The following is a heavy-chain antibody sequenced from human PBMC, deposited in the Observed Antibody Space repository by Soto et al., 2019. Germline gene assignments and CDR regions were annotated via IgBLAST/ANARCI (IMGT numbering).Heavy chain of an antibody. CDR1: GYTFTRYG. Sequence: QVQLVQSGAEVKNPGASVKVSCKASGYTFTRYGIGWARQAPGQGLEWMGWINTYNGNTNYAQNVQGRVTLTTDTSTRIAYMELRSLRANDTAIYYCAMVDVYVTPSPQDDWGQGTTVIVSS. J-gene: IGHJ6*02. V-gene: IGHV1-18*01. CDR2: INTYNGNT. CDR3: AMVDVYVTPSPQDD. D-gene: IGHD3-16*01.